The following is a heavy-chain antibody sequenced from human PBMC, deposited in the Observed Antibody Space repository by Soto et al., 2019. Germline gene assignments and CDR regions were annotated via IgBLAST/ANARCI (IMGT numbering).Heavy chain of an antibody. D-gene: IGHD1-20*01. V-gene: IGHV3-73*01. J-gene: IGHJ4*02. Sequence: GGSLRLSCATSGFTFSDSAVDWVRQASGKGLEWVGRIRSKDNNYATAYAPSLKGRFSISRDDSQSTAYLQMNSLKTEDTAVYYCLTGTNFDYWGQGTLVTVSS. CDR2: IRSKDNNYAT. CDR3: LTGTNFDY. CDR1: GFTFSDSA.